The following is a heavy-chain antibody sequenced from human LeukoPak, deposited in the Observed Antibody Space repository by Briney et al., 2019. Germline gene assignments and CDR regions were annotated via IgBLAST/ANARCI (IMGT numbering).Heavy chain of an antibody. CDR3: ASCPYDSSGYYAFDI. CDR1: GGTFSSYA. J-gene: IGHJ3*02. Sequence: GASVKVSCKASGGTFSSYAISWVRQAPGQGLEWMGRIIPILGIGNYAQKLQGRATITADKSTSTAYMELSSLRSEDTAVYYCASCPYDSSGYYAFDIWGQGTMVTVSS. CDR2: IIPILGIG. D-gene: IGHD3-22*01. V-gene: IGHV1-69*04.